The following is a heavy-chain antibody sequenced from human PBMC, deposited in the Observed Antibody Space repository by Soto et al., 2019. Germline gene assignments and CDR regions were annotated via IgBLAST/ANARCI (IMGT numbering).Heavy chain of an antibody. CDR3: ARHRFNFYDDTVYYYFDY. Sequence: QVQLVQSAAEVKKPGASVKVSCKASGYSFTSYGISWVRQAPGQEPEWMGWISGHNGNTNHPQSLQGRVTMTTDTSRNTAYMELRSLRSDDTAVYYCARHRFNFYDDTVYYYFDYWGQGTLGTVSS. CDR1: GYSFTSYG. D-gene: IGHD3-22*01. J-gene: IGHJ4*02. CDR2: ISGHNGNT. V-gene: IGHV1-18*04.